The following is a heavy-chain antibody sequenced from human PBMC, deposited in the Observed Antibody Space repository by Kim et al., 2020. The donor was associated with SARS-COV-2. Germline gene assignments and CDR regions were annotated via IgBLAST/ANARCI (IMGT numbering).Heavy chain of an antibody. Sequence: GESLKISCKGSGYSFTSYWISWVRQMPGKGLEWMGRIDPSDSYTNYSPSFQGHVTISADKSISTAYLQWSSLKASDTAMYYCARRGYSGYARYYGMDVWGQGTTVTVSS. D-gene: IGHD5-12*01. CDR3: ARRGYSGYARYYGMDV. V-gene: IGHV5-10-1*01. J-gene: IGHJ6*02. CDR2: IDPSDSYT. CDR1: GYSFTSYW.